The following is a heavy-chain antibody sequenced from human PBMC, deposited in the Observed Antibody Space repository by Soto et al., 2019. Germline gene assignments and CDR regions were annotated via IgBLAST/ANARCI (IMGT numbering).Heavy chain of an antibody. D-gene: IGHD3-3*01. V-gene: IGHV3-23*01. Sequence: GGSLRLSCAASGFTFSNFAMSWVRQTPGKGPEWVSTINTIGCNTDYADSVKGRFTISRDNSKNTLYLQMNSLRAEDTAVYYCARDYGLRSSRFDPWGQGTLVTVSS. J-gene: IGHJ5*02. CDR3: ARDYGLRSSRFDP. CDR1: GFTFSNFA. CDR2: INTIGCNT.